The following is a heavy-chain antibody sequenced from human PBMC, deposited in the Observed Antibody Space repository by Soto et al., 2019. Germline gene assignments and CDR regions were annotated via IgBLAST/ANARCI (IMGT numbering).Heavy chain of an antibody. D-gene: IGHD2-2*01. Sequence: ASVKVSCKASGGTFSSYTISWVRQAPGQGLEWMGRIIPILGIANYAQKFQGRVTITADKSTSTAYMELSSLRSEDTAVYYCATEGSYIVVAATSGFDTWGQRTLVPISS. CDR3: ATEGSYIVVAATSGFDT. V-gene: IGHV1-69*04. J-gene: IGHJ5*02. CDR1: GGTFSSYT. CDR2: IIPILGIA.